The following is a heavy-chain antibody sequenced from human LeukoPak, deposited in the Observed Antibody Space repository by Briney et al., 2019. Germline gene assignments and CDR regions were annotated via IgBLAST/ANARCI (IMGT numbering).Heavy chain of an antibody. D-gene: IGHD1-26*01. V-gene: IGHV1-2*02. CDR1: VYIFTGYY. Sequence: ASVNVSCKSSVYIFTGYYMHWVRQAPGQGLEWMGWINPNSGGTNYAQKFQGRVTMTRDTSISTAYMELSRLRSDDTAVYHCARVGSYYDPYYFDYWGQGTLVTVSS. CDR2: INPNSGGT. CDR3: ARVGSYYDPYYFDY. J-gene: IGHJ4*02.